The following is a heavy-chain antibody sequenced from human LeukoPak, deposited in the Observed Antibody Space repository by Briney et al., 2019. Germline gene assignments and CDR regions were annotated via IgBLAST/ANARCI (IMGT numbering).Heavy chain of an antibody. CDR2: IANDGGITA. V-gene: IGHV3-30*02. J-gene: IGHJ4*02. CDR1: GFTPSNFG. D-gene: IGHD3-10*01. CDR3: VGEGEGRLDV. Sequence: PGGSLRLSCALSGFTPSNFGINWVRQAPGKSLEWLAFIANDGGITAYYGDLVMGRFTISRDNPKKEVYLQMTGLRTEDTAVYYCVGEGEGRLDVWGQGTLVTVSS.